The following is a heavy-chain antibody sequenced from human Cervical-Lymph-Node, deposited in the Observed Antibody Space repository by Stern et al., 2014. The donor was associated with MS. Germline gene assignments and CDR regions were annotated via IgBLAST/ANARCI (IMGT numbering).Heavy chain of an antibody. V-gene: IGHV4-59*11. D-gene: IGHD1-26*01. Sequence: VQLEESGPGLVKPAETLSLTCTISGGSITSHYWSWIRQPPGKGLEYIGYVYSTGTTNYNPSLNGRVAISVDTSKNQFFLKLSSVTAADTAVYFCARDEGGSYDHWGQGTLVTVSS. J-gene: IGHJ4*02. CDR2: VYSTGTT. CDR3: ARDEGGSYDH. CDR1: GGSITSHY.